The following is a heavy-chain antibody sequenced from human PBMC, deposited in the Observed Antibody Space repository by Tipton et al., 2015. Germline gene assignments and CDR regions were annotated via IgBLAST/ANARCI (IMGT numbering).Heavy chain of an antibody. D-gene: IGHD3-10*01. J-gene: IGHJ6*02. CDR3: AKVLNARWYGEMDV. CDR2: ISWNSGTI. Sequence: SLRLSCAASGFTFDDYAMHWVRQTPGKGLEWVSGISWNSGTIDYADSVKGRFTISRDNAKNSLYLQMNSLRAEDTALYYCAKVLNARWYGEMDVWGRGTKVTVSS. V-gene: IGHV3-9*01. CDR1: GFTFDDYA.